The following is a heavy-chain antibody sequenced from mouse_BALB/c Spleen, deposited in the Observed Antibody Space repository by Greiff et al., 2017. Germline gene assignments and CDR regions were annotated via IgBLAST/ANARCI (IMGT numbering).Heavy chain of an antibody. CDR2: ISSGGST. CDR1: GFTFSSYA. D-gene: IGHD2-10*01. Sequence: VQLKESGGGLVKPGGSLKLSCAASGFTFSSYAMSWVRQTPEKRLEWVASISSGGSTYYPDSVKGRFTISRDNARNILYLQMSSLRSEDTAMYYWARGPYYGNYPLDYWGQGTTLTVSS. V-gene: IGHV5-6-5*01. J-gene: IGHJ2*01. CDR3: ARGPYYGNYPLDY.